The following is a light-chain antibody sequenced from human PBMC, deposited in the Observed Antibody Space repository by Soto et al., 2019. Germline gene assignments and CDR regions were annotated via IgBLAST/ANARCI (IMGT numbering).Light chain of an antibody. CDR1: QSVSSY. Sequence: EIVMTQSPATLSVSLGERVTLSCRASQSVSSYLAWYQQKPGQAPRLLISDASTRATDIPDGFSGSGSGTDFTLTISSLQSTDLAVYYCLQYSTWPPLYTFGQGTKLEIK. V-gene: IGKV3-15*01. J-gene: IGKJ2*01. CDR3: LQYSTWPPLYT. CDR2: DAS.